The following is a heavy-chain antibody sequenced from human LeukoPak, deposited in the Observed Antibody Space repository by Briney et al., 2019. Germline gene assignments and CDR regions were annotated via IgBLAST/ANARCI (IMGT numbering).Heavy chain of an antibody. CDR3: ARIGLGVSFGSGFDY. CDR2: ISYDGRDQ. J-gene: IGHJ4*02. D-gene: IGHD3-10*01. CDR1: GFSLRGYA. Sequence: GRSLRLSCVASGFSLRGYAMHWVRQAPGKGGLEWVTMISYDGRDQYYADSVKGRFTISRDDSKNTLFLQMSSLRVEDTAMYHCARIGLGVSFGSGFDYWGQGTLVTVTS. V-gene: IGHV3-30-3*01.